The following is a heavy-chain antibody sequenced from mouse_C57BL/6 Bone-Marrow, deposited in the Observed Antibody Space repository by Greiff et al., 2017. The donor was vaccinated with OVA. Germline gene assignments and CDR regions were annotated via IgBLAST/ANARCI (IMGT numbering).Heavy chain of an antibody. CDR3: ARDSAYYSNYAWFAY. CDR1: GFTFSSYA. D-gene: IGHD2-5*01. V-gene: IGHV5-4*01. Sequence: EVHLVESGGGLVKPGGSLKLSCAASGFTFSSYAMSWVRQTPEKRLEWVATISDGGSYTYYPDNVKGRFTISRDNAKNNLYLQMSHLKSEDTAMYYCARDSAYYSNYAWFAYWGQGTLVTVSA. J-gene: IGHJ3*01. CDR2: ISDGGSYT.